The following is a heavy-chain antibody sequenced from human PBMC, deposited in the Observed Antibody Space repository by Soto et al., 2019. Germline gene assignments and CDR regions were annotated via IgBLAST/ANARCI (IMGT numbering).Heavy chain of an antibody. CDR3: ARDSSGWYRNAFDI. V-gene: IGHV4-59*01. D-gene: IGHD6-19*01. CDR1: GGSISSYY. Sequence: SETLSLTCTVSGGSISSYYWSWIRQPPGKGLEWIGYIYYSGSTNYNPSLKSRVTISVDTSKNQFSLKLSSVTAADTAVYYCARDSSGWYRNAFDIWGQGTMVTVSS. CDR2: IYYSGST. J-gene: IGHJ3*02.